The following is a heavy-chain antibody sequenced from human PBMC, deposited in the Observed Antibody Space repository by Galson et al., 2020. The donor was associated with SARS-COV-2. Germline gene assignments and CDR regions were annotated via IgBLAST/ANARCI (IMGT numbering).Heavy chain of an antibody. CDR1: GYRFTGYY. J-gene: IGHJ4*02. D-gene: IGHD3-10*01. V-gene: IGHV1-2*02. CDR3: AKGTLYYYNSGSYRFDS. CDR2: INPNSGST. Sequence: ASVTVSCKASGYRFTGYYMHWVRQAPGHGLEWMGWINPNSGSTSYAQNFQDRVTMTRDTSINTAYMELSRLRSDDMAVYYCAKGTLYYYNSGSYRFDSWGQGTLVTVSS.